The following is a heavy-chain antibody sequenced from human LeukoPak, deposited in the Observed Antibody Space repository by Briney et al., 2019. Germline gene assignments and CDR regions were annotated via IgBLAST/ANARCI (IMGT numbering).Heavy chain of an antibody. CDR2: ISYDGGNK. CDR1: RFTFSNYG. CDR3: ARVRSGSFFDY. V-gene: IGHV3-30*03. D-gene: IGHD1-26*01. Sequence: GGSLRLSCTASRFTFSNYGMHWVRQAPGKGLEWVAVISYDGGNKHYADSVKGRFTISRDNSKNTLYLQMNSLRGEDTAVYYCARVRSGSFFDYWGQGTLVTVSS. J-gene: IGHJ4*02.